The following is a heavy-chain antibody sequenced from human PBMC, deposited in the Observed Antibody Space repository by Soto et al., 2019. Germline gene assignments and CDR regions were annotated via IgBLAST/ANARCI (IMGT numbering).Heavy chain of an antibody. D-gene: IGHD1-26*01. J-gene: IGHJ4*02. V-gene: IGHV3-30*18. CDR2: ISYDGSHT. Sequence: GGSLRLSCVASGFAFSNFGMHWVRQAPGKGLEWVAVISYDGSHTYYRDSVKGRFTISRDNSKTALFLQMNSPRPEDTAVYYCAKGSGCELLPYYFDSWGQGALVTVSS. CDR1: GFAFSNFG. CDR3: AKGSGCELLPYYFDS.